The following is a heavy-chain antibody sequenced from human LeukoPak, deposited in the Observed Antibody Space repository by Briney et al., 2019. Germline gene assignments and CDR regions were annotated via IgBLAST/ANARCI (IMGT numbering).Heavy chain of an antibody. CDR3: TGKSY. V-gene: IGHV3-15*01. J-gene: IGHJ4*02. Sequence: GGSLRLSCVACGFTFNNAWMSWVRQAPGKGLEWVGRFKSQTDGGTTGCAAPVKRRFTISGDDSKNTLYLQMNSLKTEDTAVYYCTGKSYWGQGTLVTVSS. CDR1: GFTFNNAW. D-gene: IGHD4-23*01. CDR2: FKSQTDGGTT.